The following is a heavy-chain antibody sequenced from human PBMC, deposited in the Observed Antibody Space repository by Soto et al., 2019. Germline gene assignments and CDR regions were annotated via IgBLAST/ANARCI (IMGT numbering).Heavy chain of an antibody. CDR1: ACKSSSSG. V-gene: IGHV3-48*02. J-gene: IGHJ6*01. Sequence: GGSQRHSWEASACKSSSSGRSWVRQAPGKGLEWVSYISSSSSTIYYADSVKGRFTISRDNAKNSLYLQMNSLRDEDTAVYYCARRSGMDGCGQGTTVTGSA. CDR2: ISSSSSTI. CDR3: ARRSGMDG.